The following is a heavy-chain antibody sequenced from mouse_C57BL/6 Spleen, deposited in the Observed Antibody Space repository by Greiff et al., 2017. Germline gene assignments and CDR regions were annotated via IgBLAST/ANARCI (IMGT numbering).Heavy chain of an antibody. J-gene: IGHJ4*01. V-gene: IGHV1-7*01. CDR1: GYTFTSYW. CDR2: INPSSGYT. Sequence: VQLQQSGAELAKPGASVKLSCTASGYTFTSYWMHWVKQRPGQGLEWIGYINPSSGYTKYNQKFKDKATLTADKSSSTAYMQLSSLTSEDSAVYYCARHYRETYYAMGYWGQGTSVTVSS. D-gene: IGHD2-12*01. CDR3: ARHYRETYYAMGY.